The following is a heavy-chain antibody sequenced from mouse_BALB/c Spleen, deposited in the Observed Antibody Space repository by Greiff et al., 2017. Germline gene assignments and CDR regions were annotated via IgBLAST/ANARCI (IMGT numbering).Heavy chain of an antibody. J-gene: IGHJ1*01. CDR1: GFSLTSYG. CDR3: AKGPNYYGSSYDWYFDV. Sequence: QVQLKQSGPSLVQPSQSLSITCTVSGFSLTSYGVHWVRQSPGKGLEWLGVIWRGGSTDYNAAFMSRLSITKDNSKSQVFFKMNSLQADDTAIYYCAKGPNYYGSSYDWYFDVWGAGTTVTVSS. D-gene: IGHD1-1*01. V-gene: IGHV2-5-1*01. CDR2: IWRGGST.